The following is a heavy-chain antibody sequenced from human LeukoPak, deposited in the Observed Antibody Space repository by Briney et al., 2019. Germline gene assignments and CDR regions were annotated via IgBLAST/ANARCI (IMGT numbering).Heavy chain of an antibody. CDR3: AREYYYDSSGHFDY. Sequence: GGSLRLSCAASGFTFSSYGMHWVRQAPGKGLEWVAVIWYDGSNKYYADSVKGRFTISRDNSKNTLYLQTNSLRAEDTAVYYCAREYYYDSSGHFDYWGQGTLVTVSS. D-gene: IGHD3-22*01. V-gene: IGHV3-33*01. CDR2: IWYDGSNK. CDR1: GFTFSSYG. J-gene: IGHJ4*02.